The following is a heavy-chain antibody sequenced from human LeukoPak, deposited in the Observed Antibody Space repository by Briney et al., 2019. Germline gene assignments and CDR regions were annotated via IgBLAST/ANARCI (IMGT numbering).Heavy chain of an antibody. D-gene: IGHD5-18*01. CDR3: ARHLSGTAMAHYFDF. CDR1: GGSISSSSYY. Sequence: SETLSLTCTVSGGSISSSSYYWGWIRQPPGKGLVWLASVYSSGSTHSNPSLTSRVSISIDMSKNQFSLKLYSVTASDAAIYYCARHLSGTAMAHYFDFWGQGTPVTVSS. CDR2: VYSSGST. J-gene: IGHJ4*02. V-gene: IGHV4-39*01.